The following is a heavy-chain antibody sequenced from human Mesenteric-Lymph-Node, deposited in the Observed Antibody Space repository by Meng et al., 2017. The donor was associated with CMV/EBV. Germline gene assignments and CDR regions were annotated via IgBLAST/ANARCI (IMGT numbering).Heavy chain of an antibody. CDR3: AGDGSLGGGGDWGAFDY. Sequence: SVKVSCKASGGTFNTYNINWVRQAPGQGLEWLGRIIPILGKQDYARQLQGRVSITADKSTGTVSMELTSLTSDDTAVYYCAGDGSLGGGGDWGAFDYWGQGALVTVSS. V-gene: IGHV1-69*08. D-gene: IGHD2-21*02. J-gene: IGHJ4*02. CDR2: IIPILGKQ. CDR1: GGTFNTYN.